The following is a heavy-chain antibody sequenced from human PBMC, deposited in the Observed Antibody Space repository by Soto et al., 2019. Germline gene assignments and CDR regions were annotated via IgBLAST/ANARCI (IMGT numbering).Heavy chain of an antibody. V-gene: IGHV1-18*01. D-gene: IGHD6-13*01. CDR2: ISAYNGNT. CDR3: ARESSSSCHDY. J-gene: IGHJ4*02. Sequence: QVQLVQSGAEVKKPGASVKVSCKASGYTFTSYGISWVRQAPGQGLEWMGWISAYNGNTNYAQKLQGKXTXTXXTSTRTAYMDLRSLRAADTAVYSCARESSSSCHDYWGQGTLVTVSS. CDR1: GYTFTSYG.